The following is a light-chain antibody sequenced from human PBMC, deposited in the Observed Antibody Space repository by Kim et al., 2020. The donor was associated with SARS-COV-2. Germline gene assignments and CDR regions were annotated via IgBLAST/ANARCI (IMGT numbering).Light chain of an antibody. Sequence: EIELTQSPGTLSLSQGERATLSCRASQSVSSSYLAWHQHRPGQAPRLLIYSASSRATGIPDRFSGSGSGTDFTLTISRLEPEDVAVYYCQQYGSSPPYTFGQGTKLEI. J-gene: IGKJ2*01. CDR3: QQYGSSPPYT. CDR1: QSVSSSY. V-gene: IGKV3-20*01. CDR2: SAS.